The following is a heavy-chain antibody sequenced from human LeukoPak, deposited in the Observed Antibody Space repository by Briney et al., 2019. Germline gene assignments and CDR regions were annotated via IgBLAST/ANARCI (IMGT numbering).Heavy chain of an antibody. CDR1: GYTFTGHY. J-gene: IGHJ4*02. Sequence: ASVKVSCKASGYTFTGHYMRWVRQAPGQGLEWMGIINPSGGSTSYAQKFQGRVTMTRDTSTSTVYMELSSLRSEDTAVYYCARASGIAAAGTDYWGQGTLVTVSS. V-gene: IGHV1-46*01. CDR3: ARASGIAAAGTDY. CDR2: INPSGGST. D-gene: IGHD6-13*01.